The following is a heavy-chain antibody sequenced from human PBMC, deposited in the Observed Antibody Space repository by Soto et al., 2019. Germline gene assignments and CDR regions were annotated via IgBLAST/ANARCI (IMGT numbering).Heavy chain of an antibody. J-gene: IGHJ4*02. CDR2: VIPILGIA. V-gene: IGHV1-69*08. CDR3: ARDPGQWLSHSDY. Sequence: QVQLVQSGAEVKKPGSSVKVSCKASGGTFSSYTISWVRQSPGQGLEWMGRVIPILGIANYAQKFQGRVTITADKSTSTAYMELSSLRSEDTAVYYCARDPGQWLSHSDYWGQGTLVTVSS. D-gene: IGHD6-19*01. CDR1: GGTFSSYT.